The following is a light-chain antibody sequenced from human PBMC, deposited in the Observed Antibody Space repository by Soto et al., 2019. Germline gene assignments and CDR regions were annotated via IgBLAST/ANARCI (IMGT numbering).Light chain of an antibody. V-gene: IGLV7-43*01. Sequence: QTVVTQEPSLTVSPGGTVTLTCASSAGAVTSDYYPTWLQQKPGQPPRALIYSTGTKHSWTPARFSGSLLGGRAALTLSRVQPEDEADYYCLLFFRGTQVWMFGGGTQLTVL. CDR1: AGAVTSDYY. J-gene: IGLJ3*02. CDR3: LLFFRGTQVWM. CDR2: STG.